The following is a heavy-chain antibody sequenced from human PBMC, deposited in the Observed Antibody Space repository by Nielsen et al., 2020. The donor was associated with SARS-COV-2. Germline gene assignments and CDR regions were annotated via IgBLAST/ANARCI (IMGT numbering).Heavy chain of an antibody. V-gene: IGHV1-2*06. CDR3: ARARATIFGLAMFYGMDI. CDR1: VYTFTDYY. J-gene: IGHJ6*04. CDR2: INPYSGGT. Sequence: SVKVSCKASVYTFTDYYIHWVRQAPEQGLEWMGRINPYSGGTNYAQKFQGTVTMTRDASISTVYMELTSDDTAVYYCARARATIFGLAMFYGMDISGKWTTVAASS. D-gene: IGHD3/OR15-3a*01.